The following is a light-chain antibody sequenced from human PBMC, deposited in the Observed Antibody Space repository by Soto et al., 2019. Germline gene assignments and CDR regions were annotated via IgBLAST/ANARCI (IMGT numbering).Light chain of an antibody. CDR3: SSYTSSSTDV. CDR2: DVT. CDR1: RSDVGGYYS. Sequence: SALTQPASVSGSPGQSITISCTGTRSDVGGYYSVSWYQQHPGKAPKLMIYDVTNRPSGVSNRFSGSKSGNTASLTISGLQAEDEADYYCSSYTSSSTDVFGTGTKLTVL. J-gene: IGLJ1*01. V-gene: IGLV2-14*01.